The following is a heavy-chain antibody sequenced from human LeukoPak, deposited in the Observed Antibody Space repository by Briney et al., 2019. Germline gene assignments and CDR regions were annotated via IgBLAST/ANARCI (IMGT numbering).Heavy chain of an antibody. CDR3: ATWYYYDSSDYYLADY. Sequence: ASVKVSCKASGYTFTSYDINWVRQATGQGLEWMGWMNPNSGNTGYAQKFQGRVTMAKDTSTDTAYMELSSLRSEDTAVYYCATWYYYDSSDYYLADYWGQGTLVTVSS. D-gene: IGHD3-22*01. CDR1: GYTFTSYD. V-gene: IGHV1-8*02. CDR2: MNPNSGNT. J-gene: IGHJ4*02.